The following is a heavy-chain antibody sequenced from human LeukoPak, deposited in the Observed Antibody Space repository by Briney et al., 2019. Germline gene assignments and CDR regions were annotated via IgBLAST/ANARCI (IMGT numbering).Heavy chain of an antibody. V-gene: IGHV3-21*04. Sequence: GGSLRLSCAASGFTFSSYSMNWVRQAPGKGLEWVSFISSSSSYIYYADSVKGRFTISRDNSKNTLYLQMNSLRAEDTAVYYCARHGSITMVRGKRRYYYMDVWGKGTTVTISS. CDR1: GFTFSSYS. D-gene: IGHD3-10*01. CDR3: ARHGSITMVRGKRRYYYMDV. CDR2: ISSSSSYI. J-gene: IGHJ6*03.